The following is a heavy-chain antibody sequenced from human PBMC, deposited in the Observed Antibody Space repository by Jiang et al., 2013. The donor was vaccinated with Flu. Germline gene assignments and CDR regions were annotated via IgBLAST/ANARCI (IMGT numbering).Heavy chain of an antibody. CDR2: IIPIFGTA. CDR1: GGTFSSYA. CDR3: ARPHCGGGSCYHYGMDV. V-gene: IGHV1-69*01. D-gene: IGHD2-15*01. J-gene: IGHJ6*02. Sequence: SGAEVKKPGSSVKVSCKASGGTFSSYAISWVRQAPGQGLEWMGGIIPIFGTANYAQKFQGRVTITADESTSTAYMELSSLRSEDTAVYYCARPHCGGGSCYHYGMDVWGQGTTVTVSS.